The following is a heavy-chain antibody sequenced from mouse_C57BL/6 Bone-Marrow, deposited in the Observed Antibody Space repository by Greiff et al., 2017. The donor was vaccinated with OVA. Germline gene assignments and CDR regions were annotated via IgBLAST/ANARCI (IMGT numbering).Heavy chain of an antibody. CDR3: ARYYSNYVVFDV. Sequence: QVHVKQSGAELVRPGTSVKMSCKASGYTFTNYWIGWAKQRPGHGLEWIGDIYPGGGYTNYNEKFKGQSTLTSDKSSSTAYMQFSSLTSEDSAIYYCARYYSNYVVFDVWGTGTTVTVSS. CDR1: GYTFTNYW. CDR2: IYPGGGYT. D-gene: IGHD2-5*01. V-gene: IGHV1-63*01. J-gene: IGHJ1*03.